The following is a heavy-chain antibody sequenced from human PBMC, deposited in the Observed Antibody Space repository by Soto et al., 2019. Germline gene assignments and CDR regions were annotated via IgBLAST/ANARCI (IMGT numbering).Heavy chain of an antibody. CDR3: AADSCTKGVCSYYYYYGMDV. V-gene: IGHV1-58*01. D-gene: IGHD2-8*01. CDR1: GFTFTSSA. J-gene: IGHJ6*02. CDR2: IVVGSGNT. Sequence: ASVKVSCKASGFTFTSSAVQWVRQARGQRLEWIGWIVVGSGNTNYAQKFQERVTITRDMSTSTAYMELSSLRSEDTAVYYCAADSCTKGVCSYYYYYGMDVWGQGTTVTVSS.